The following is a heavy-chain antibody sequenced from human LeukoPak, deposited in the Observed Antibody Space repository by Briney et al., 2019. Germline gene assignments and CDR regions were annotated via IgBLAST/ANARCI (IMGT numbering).Heavy chain of an antibody. V-gene: IGHV4-59*01. J-gene: IGHJ5*02. Sequence: PSETLSLTCTVSGGSISSYYWSWIRQPPGKGLEWIGYIYYSGSTNYNPSLKSRVTISVDTSKNQFSLKLSSVTAADTAVYYCARAHGDYVKWLDPWGQGTLVTVSS. CDR3: ARAHGDYVKWLDP. CDR1: GGSISSYY. D-gene: IGHD4-17*01. CDR2: IYYSGST.